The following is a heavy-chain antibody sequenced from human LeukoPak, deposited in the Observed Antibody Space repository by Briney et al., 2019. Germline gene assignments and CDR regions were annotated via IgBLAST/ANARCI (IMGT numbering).Heavy chain of an antibody. J-gene: IGHJ5*02. Sequence: ASVKVSCKASGYTFSGFYIHWVRQAPGQGLEWMGWINPNSGVTNYAQKFQGRVTMTRDTSISTAYMELSRLRSDDTAVYYCARGGAGTTYNWFDPWGQGTLVTVSS. D-gene: IGHD1-7*01. CDR3: ARGGAGTTYNWFDP. V-gene: IGHV1-2*02. CDR1: GYTFSGFY. CDR2: INPNSGVT.